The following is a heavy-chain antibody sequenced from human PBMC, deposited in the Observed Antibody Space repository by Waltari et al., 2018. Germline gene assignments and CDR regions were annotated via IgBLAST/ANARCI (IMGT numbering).Heavy chain of an antibody. V-gene: IGHV5-51*01. CDR1: GYSFNNYW. J-gene: IGHJ4*02. CDR3: ARHTEDDNGDD. CDR2: VRPDNSDT. Sequence: QLVQSGTEVKKPGESLKISCKTSGYSFNNYWIGWGRQMPGKGLEWMGIVRPDNSDTRYSPSFRGQVTISADKSISIAYLQWSSLKASDIAIYYCARHTEDDNGDDWGQGTLVTVSS. D-gene: IGHD1-1*01.